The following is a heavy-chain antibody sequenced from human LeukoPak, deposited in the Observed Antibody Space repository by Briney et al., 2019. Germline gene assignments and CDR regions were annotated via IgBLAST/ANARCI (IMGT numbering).Heavy chain of an antibody. V-gene: IGHV4-59*12. CDR3: ARDHDFWSGTPNYYFDY. D-gene: IGHD3-3*01. Sequence: SETLSLTCTVSGGSISSYYWSWIRQPPGKGLEWIGYIYYSGSTNYNPSLKSRVTISVDTSKNQFSLKLSSVTAADTAVYYCARDHDFWSGTPNYYFDYWGQGTLVTVSS. CDR1: GGSISSYY. CDR2: IYYSGST. J-gene: IGHJ4*02.